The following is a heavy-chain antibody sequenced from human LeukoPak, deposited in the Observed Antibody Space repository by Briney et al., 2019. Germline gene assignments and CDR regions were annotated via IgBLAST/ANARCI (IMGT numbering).Heavy chain of an antibody. CDR3: ARDRVGDSWSDYSDY. V-gene: IGHV3-48*03. CDR1: GFTFRDYE. Sequence: QAGGSLRLSCAASGFTFRDYEMNWVRQAPGKGLEWVSYISSSGSSIHYADSVKGRFTVSRDNAKNSLYLQMNSLRAEDTAVYYCARDRVGDSWSDYSDYWGQGTLVTVSS. D-gene: IGHD3-3*01. J-gene: IGHJ4*02. CDR2: ISSSGSSI.